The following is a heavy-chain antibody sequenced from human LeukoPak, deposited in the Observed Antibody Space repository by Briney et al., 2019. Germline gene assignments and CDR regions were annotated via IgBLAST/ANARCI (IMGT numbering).Heavy chain of an antibody. CDR3: APTAEAYTSWWKV. CDR1: GYKFTDDY. CDR2: INPDSGFT. V-gene: IGHV1-2*02. D-gene: IGHD3-16*01. Sequence: ASVKVSCKASGYKFTDDYMHWVRQAPGQGLEFMGWINPDSGFTNYVQKFEGRVTMTRDTSISTAYLEVRSLTSDDTAVYYCAPTAEAYTSWWKVWGQGTLVTVSS. J-gene: IGHJ4*02.